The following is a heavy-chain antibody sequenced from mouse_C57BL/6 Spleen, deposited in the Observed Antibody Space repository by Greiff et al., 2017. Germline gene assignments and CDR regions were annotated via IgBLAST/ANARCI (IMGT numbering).Heavy chain of an antibody. V-gene: IGHV1-81*01. J-gene: IGHJ4*01. CDR2: IYPRRGNT. CDR3: ARRSLREAVDD. Sequence: QVQLQQSGAELARPGASVKMSCKASGYTFTSYGISWVKQRTGQGLEWIGEIYPRRGNTYYHEKFKGKATLTADKSSSTAYMELSSLTSEDSAVYYCARRSLREAVDDWGQGTSVTVSS. CDR1: GYTFTSYG. D-gene: IGHD2-1*01.